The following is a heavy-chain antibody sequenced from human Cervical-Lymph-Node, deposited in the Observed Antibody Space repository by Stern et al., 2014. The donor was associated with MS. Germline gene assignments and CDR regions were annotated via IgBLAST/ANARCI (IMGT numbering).Heavy chain of an antibody. D-gene: IGHD3-22*01. CDR3: AKPITMIVVAESSYFDY. CDR1: GFTFDDYT. J-gene: IGHJ4*02. Sequence: EVQLVESGGVVVQPGGSLRLSCAAPGFTFDDYTMHWVRQAPGKGLEWVSLISWDGGSTYYADSVKGRFTISRDNSKNSLYLQMNSLRTEDTALYYCAKPITMIVVAESSYFDYWGQGTLVTVSS. CDR2: ISWDGGST. V-gene: IGHV3-43*01.